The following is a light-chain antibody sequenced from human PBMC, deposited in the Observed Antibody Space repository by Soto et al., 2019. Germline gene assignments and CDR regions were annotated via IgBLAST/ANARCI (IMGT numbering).Light chain of an antibody. CDR3: NSYTSSSTYV. CDR2: DVT. CDR1: SSDVGGFNY. J-gene: IGLJ1*01. Sequence: QSALTQPASVSGSPGQSITISCTGTSSDVGGFNYVSWYQQHPGKAPKLMIYDVTNWPSGVSYRFSGSKSGNTASLTISGLAAEDQADYYCNSYTSSSTYVFGPGTKVTVL. V-gene: IGLV2-14*03.